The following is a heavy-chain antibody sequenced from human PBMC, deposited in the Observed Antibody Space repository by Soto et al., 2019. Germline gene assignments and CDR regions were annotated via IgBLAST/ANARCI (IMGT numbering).Heavy chain of an antibody. CDR1: GGTFSSYA. Sequence: SVKVSCKASGGTFSSYAISWVRQAPGQGLEWMGGIIPIFGTANYAQKFQGRVTITADKSTSTAYMEMGSLRSEDTAVYYCARGSGMGAPDGSFDIWGQGTMVTVSS. D-gene: IGHD1-26*01. V-gene: IGHV1-69*06. CDR2: IIPIFGTA. J-gene: IGHJ3*02. CDR3: ARGSGMGAPDGSFDI.